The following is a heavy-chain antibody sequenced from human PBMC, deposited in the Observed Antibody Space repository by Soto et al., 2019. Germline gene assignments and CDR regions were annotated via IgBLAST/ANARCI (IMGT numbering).Heavy chain of an antibody. D-gene: IGHD6-13*01. Sequence: GGSLRLSCAASGFTFSNAWMNWVRQAPGKGLEWVGRIKSKTDGGTTDYAAPVKGRFTISRDDSRNTVYLQMNSLKTEDTALYYCTTDLGSSWTQGYWGQGTLVTVSS. CDR1: GFTFSNAW. CDR3: TTDLGSSWTQGY. J-gene: IGHJ4*02. CDR2: IKSKTDGGTT. V-gene: IGHV3-15*07.